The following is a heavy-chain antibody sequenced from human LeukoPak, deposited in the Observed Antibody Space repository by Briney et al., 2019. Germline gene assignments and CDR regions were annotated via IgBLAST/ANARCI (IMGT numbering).Heavy chain of an antibody. CDR2: ITSGGDT. CDR3: TKCAAGGGSCYGWY. Sequence: GGSLRLSCAASGFTFNSYAMTWVRQAPGKGLEWVSAITSGGDTYYADSVKGRFTISRDNSKNTLYLQMSNLGAEDAAVYYCTKCAAGGGSCYGWYWGQGTLVTVSS. D-gene: IGHD2-15*01. CDR1: GFTFNSYA. V-gene: IGHV3-23*01. J-gene: IGHJ4*02.